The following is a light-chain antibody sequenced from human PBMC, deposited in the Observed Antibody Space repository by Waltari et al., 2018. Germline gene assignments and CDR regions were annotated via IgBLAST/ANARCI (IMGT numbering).Light chain of an antibody. Sequence: EIVLTPSPGTLTLSPGERATLSRRASQSVKNNYLAWYHQKPGQAPRLLIFDASSRATGIPDRFSGSGSGTDFTLTISRLEPEDFAVYYCQQYGSSPPYTFGQGTKLEIK. CDR2: DAS. V-gene: IGKV3-20*01. J-gene: IGKJ2*01. CDR1: QSVKNNY. CDR3: QQYGSSPPYT.